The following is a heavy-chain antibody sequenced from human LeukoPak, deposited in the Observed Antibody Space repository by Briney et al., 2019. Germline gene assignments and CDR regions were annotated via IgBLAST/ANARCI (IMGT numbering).Heavy chain of an antibody. V-gene: IGHV4-4*02. D-gene: IGHD5-18*01. Sequence: SEALSLTCAVSGGSISSSDWWSWVRQPPGKGLEWIGEIYHSGSTNYNPSLKSRVTISVDKSKNQFSLKLSSVTAPDTAVYYCAATIQLWLNGWFDPWGQGTLVTVSS. J-gene: IGHJ5*02. CDR2: IYHSGST. CDR1: GGSISSSDW. CDR3: AATIQLWLNGWFDP.